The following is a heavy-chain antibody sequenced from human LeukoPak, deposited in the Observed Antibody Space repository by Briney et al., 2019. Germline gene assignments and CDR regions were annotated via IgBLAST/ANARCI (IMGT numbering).Heavy chain of an antibody. CDR2: ISGSDSST. CDR1: GFTFSSSA. V-gene: IGHV3-23*01. D-gene: IGHD5-24*01. J-gene: IGHJ4*02. Sequence: GGSLRLSCAASGFTFSSSAMSWVRQAPGKGLGWVSTISGSDSSTYYADSVKGRFTISRDNSKNTLYLQMNSLRADDTAVYYCAKSGYNRFDYWGQGTLVTVSS. CDR3: AKSGYNRFDY.